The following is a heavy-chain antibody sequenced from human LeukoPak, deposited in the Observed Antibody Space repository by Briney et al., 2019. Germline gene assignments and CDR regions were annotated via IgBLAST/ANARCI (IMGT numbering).Heavy chain of an antibody. Sequence: GGSLRLSCAASGFTFGSYGMHWVRQAPGKGLEWVAVISYDGSNEYYGDSVKGRFTISRDNSKSTVSLQLNSLRAEDTAVYYCAKEALLGAAKYSFDYWGQGTLLTVSS. J-gene: IGHJ4*02. CDR3: AKEALLGAAKYSFDY. CDR2: ISYDGSNE. V-gene: IGHV3-30*18. D-gene: IGHD1-26*01. CDR1: GFTFGSYG.